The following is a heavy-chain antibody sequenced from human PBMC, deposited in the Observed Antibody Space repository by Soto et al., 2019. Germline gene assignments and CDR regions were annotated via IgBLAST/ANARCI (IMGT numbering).Heavy chain of an antibody. CDR3: ARYGSVSYYTHNFDY. CDR1: GGSISSYY. CDR2: IFYGGST. J-gene: IGHJ4*02. Sequence: QVQLQESGPGLVKPSETLPLTCTVSGGSISSYYWSWIRQPPGRGLEWIGYIFYGGSTTSNPSLKSRVTTSVDTSKNQFSLKLSSVTAADTAVYYCARYGSVSYYTHNFDYWGQGTLVTVSS. V-gene: IGHV4-59*01. D-gene: IGHD3-10*01.